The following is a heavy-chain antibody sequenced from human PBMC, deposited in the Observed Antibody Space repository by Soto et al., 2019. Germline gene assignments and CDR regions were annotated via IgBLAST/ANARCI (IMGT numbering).Heavy chain of an antibody. Sequence: PGGSLRLSCTVSGFPFGSFGMHWVRQAPGKGLEWVAGIWYDGSNKYYVDSVKGRFTIFRDNSKNMVFLQMDSPRAEDTAIYYCARAGRRADDAIDVWGQGTQVTVSS. CDR3: ARAGRRADDAIDV. CDR2: IWYDGSNK. V-gene: IGHV3-33*01. CDR1: GFPFGSFG. J-gene: IGHJ3*01.